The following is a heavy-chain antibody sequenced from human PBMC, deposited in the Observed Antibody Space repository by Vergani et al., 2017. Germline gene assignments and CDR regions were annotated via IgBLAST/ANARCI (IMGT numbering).Heavy chain of an antibody. Sequence: EVQLLESGGGVVRPGASLRLSCVASGFNFDDYGMSWVRRAPGKGLEWVSGTNWSGGTEDYADSVKGRFTVSRDNAKNSLYLDMSSLRAEDTAVYYCVRDVRVSRTWGQGTLVAVSS. CDR1: GFNFDDYG. CDR2: TNWSGGTE. J-gene: IGHJ3*01. V-gene: IGHV3-20*04. CDR3: VRDVRVSRT.